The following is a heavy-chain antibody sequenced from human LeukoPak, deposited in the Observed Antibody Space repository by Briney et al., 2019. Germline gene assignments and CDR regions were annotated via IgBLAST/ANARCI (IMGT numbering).Heavy chain of an antibody. CDR2: IYYSGST. Sequence: GSLRLSCAASGFTFSTYAMSWIRQPPGKGLEWIGYIYYSGSTNYNPSLKSRGTISVDTSKNQFSLKLSSVTAADTAVYYCARDRVAAAPLDYWGQGTLVTVSS. CDR3: ARDRVAAAPLDY. CDR1: GFTFSTYA. D-gene: IGHD6-13*01. J-gene: IGHJ4*02. V-gene: IGHV4-59*01.